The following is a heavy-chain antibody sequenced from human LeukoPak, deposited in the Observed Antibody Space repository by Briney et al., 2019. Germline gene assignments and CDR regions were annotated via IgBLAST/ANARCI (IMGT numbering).Heavy chain of an antibody. Sequence: SSETLSLTCAVYGGSFSGYYWSWIRQPPGKGLEWIGEINHSGSTNYNPSLKSRVTISVDTSKNQFSLKLSSVTAADTAVYYCARRAQQLRWFDPWGQGTLVTVPS. D-gene: IGHD6-13*01. J-gene: IGHJ5*02. V-gene: IGHV4-34*01. CDR2: INHSGST. CDR3: ARRAQQLRWFDP. CDR1: GGSFSGYY.